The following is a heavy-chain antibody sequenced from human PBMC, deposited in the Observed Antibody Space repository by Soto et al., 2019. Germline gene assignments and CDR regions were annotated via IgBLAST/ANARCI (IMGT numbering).Heavy chain of an antibody. J-gene: IGHJ4*02. CDR3: AKDVGSSLPYYFDY. CDR1: VFTFSTYA. V-gene: IGHV3-23*01. D-gene: IGHD3-10*01. CDR2: ISGSGGST. Sequence: EVQLLESGGGLVQPGGSLSLSCEASVFTFSTYAISWVRQPPGKGLEWVSGISGSGGSTYYADSGKGRFTISRDKSKNTVYLQMNSLRAEDTAVYYCAKDVGSSLPYYFDYWGQGILVTVSS.